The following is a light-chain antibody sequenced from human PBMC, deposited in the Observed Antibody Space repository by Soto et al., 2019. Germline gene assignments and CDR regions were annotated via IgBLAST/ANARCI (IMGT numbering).Light chain of an antibody. CDR1: TSDIGDYNS. Sequence: QSALTQPASVSGSPGQSITISCTGTTSDIGDYNSVSWYQQHPGKAPKLLIYEVINRPSGVSNRISGSKSGNTASLTISGLQTEDEADYFCXXYSSTNTXVVFGGGTKVTVL. J-gene: IGLJ2*01. CDR2: EVI. V-gene: IGLV2-14*01. CDR3: XXYSSTNTXVV.